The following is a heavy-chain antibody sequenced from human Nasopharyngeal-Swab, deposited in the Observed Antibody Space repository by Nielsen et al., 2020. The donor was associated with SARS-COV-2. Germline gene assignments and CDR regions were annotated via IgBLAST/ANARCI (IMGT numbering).Heavy chain of an antibody. D-gene: IGHD5-12*01. V-gene: IGHV3-48*04. Sequence: LSLTSATSGFTFSPYTMSWVRQAPGKGLQCISYISSGNSVQYADSVRGRFTISRDNAKNSLYLQMNSLTAEDTAVYFCARERGGGYGDYWGQGTLVTVSS. CDR1: GFTFSPYT. J-gene: IGHJ4*02. CDR3: ARERGGGYGDY. CDR2: ISSGNSV.